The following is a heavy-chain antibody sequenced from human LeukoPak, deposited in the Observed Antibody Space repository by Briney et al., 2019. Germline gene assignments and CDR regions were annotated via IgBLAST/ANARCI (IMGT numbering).Heavy chain of an antibody. CDR3: AKDGHSYGSGSYYYYYMDV. V-gene: IGHV3-9*01. D-gene: IGHD3-10*01. CDR2: ISWNSGSI. Sequence: GGSLRLSCAASGFTFDDYAMHWVRQAPGKGLEWVSGISWNSGSIGYADSVKGRFTISRDNAKNSLYLQMNSLRAEDTALYYCAKDGHSYGSGSYYYYYMDVWGKGTTVTISS. CDR1: GFTFDDYA. J-gene: IGHJ6*03.